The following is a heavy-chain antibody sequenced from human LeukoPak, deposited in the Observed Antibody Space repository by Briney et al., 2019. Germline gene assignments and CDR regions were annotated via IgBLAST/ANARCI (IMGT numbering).Heavy chain of an antibody. Sequence: ASVKVSCKASGGTFSSYAISWVRQAPGQGLGWMGGIIPIFGTANYAQKFQGRVTITADESTSTAYMELSSLRSEDTAVYYCARGRRSPPVFGVFDYWGQGTLVTVSS. J-gene: IGHJ4*02. D-gene: IGHD3-16*01. CDR2: IIPIFGTA. CDR1: GGTFSSYA. CDR3: ARGRRSPPVFGVFDY. V-gene: IGHV1-69*13.